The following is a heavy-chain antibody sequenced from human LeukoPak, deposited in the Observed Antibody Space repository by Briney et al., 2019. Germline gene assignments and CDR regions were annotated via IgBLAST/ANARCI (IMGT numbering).Heavy chain of an antibody. CDR3: ARGVGSAWFDP. CDR2: INPSGGST. Sequence: ASVKVSCKASGYTFTGYYMHWVRQAPGQGLEWMGIINPSGGSTSYAQKFQGRVTMTRDMSTSTVYTELSSLRSEDTAVYYCARGVGSAWFDPWGQGTLVTVSS. CDR1: GYTFTGYY. D-gene: IGHD3-10*01. V-gene: IGHV1-46*01. J-gene: IGHJ5*02.